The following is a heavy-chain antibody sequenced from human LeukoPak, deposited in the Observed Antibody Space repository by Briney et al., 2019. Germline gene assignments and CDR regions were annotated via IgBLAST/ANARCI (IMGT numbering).Heavy chain of an antibody. CDR2: LSVYNGHT. CDR3: AREVGLDTAERILDY. V-gene: IGHV1-18*01. CDR1: GYTFTSYG. J-gene: IGHJ4*02. Sequence: GASVKVSRKASGYTFTSYGISWVRQAPGQGLEWMGCLSVYNGHTNYAQKFQGRVTMTTDTSTNTAYMELRSLRSDDTAVYYCAREVGLDTAERILDYWGQGTLVTVSS. D-gene: IGHD5-18*01.